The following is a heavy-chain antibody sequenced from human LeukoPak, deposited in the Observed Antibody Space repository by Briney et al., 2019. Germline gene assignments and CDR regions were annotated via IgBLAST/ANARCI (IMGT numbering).Heavy chain of an antibody. CDR2: ISYDGSYK. D-gene: IGHD4-23*01. CDR3: ARGARKGDDYGGFFDY. V-gene: IGHV3-30*04. J-gene: IGHJ4*02. Sequence: QPGGSLRLSCAASGFTFSNYALHWVRQAPGKGLEWVAVISYDGSYKYYADSVKGRFTISRDNSKNTVYLQMNSLRAEDTAVYYCARGARKGDDYGGFFDYWGQGTLVTVSS. CDR1: GFTFSNYA.